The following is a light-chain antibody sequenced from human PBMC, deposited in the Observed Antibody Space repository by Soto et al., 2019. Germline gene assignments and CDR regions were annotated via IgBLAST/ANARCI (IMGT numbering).Light chain of an antibody. CDR3: QQRSNWPPIT. Sequence: EIVLTQSPATLSLSPGERATLSCRASQSVSSYLACYQHKPGQAPRLLIYDASNRTTGIPARFSGSGSGTDFTLAISSLVPEDFAVYFCQQRSNWPPITFVHGKRLEIK. CDR1: QSVSSY. J-gene: IGKJ5*01. CDR2: DAS. V-gene: IGKV3-11*01.